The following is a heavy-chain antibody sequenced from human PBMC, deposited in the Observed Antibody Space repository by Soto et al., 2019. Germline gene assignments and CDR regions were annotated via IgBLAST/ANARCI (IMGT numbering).Heavy chain of an antibody. J-gene: IGHJ6*02. V-gene: IGHV3-73*01. CDR3: TRISHCSGGSCYYYYGMDV. CDR2: IRSKANSYAT. Sequence: GGSLRLSCAASGFTFSGSAMHWVRQASGKGLEWVGRIRSKANSYATAYAASVKGRFTISRDDSKNTAYLQMNSLKTEDTAVYYCTRISHCSGGSCYYYYGMDVWGQGTTVTVYS. CDR1: GFTFSGSA. D-gene: IGHD2-15*01.